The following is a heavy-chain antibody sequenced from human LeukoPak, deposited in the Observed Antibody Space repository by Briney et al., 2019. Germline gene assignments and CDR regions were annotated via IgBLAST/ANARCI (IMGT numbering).Heavy chain of an antibody. D-gene: IGHD6-13*01. V-gene: IGHV3-30*02. CDR1: EFTFSSYG. CDR2: IRYDGSNK. Sequence: GGSLRLSCAASEFTFSSYGMHWVRQAPGKGLEWVAFIRYDGSNKYYADSVKGRFTISRDNSKNTLYLQMNSLRAEDTAVYYCAKDLGSSSWRVIPDYWGQGTLVTVSS. J-gene: IGHJ4*02. CDR3: AKDLGSSSWRVIPDY.